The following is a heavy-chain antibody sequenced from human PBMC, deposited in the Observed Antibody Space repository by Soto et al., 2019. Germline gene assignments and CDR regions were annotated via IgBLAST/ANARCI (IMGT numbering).Heavy chain of an antibody. CDR1: GGSFSGYY. CDR2: INHSGST. V-gene: IGHV4-34*01. D-gene: IGHD4-17*01. J-gene: IGHJ6*02. Sequence: QVQLQQWGAGLLKPSETLSLTCAVYGGSFSGYYWSWIRQPPGKGLEWIGEINHSGSTNYNPSLKMRVTISVDTSKNQFSLKLSSVTAADTAVYYCAREGTVTTRLRGMDVWGQGTTVTVSS. CDR3: AREGTVTTRLRGMDV.